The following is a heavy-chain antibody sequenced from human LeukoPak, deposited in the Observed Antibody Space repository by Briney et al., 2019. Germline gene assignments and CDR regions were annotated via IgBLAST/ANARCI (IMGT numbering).Heavy chain of an antibody. J-gene: IGHJ4*02. D-gene: IGHD2-21*02. CDR3: LKDPDFVVVTSIPFFNF. Sequence: PGGSLRLSCAASGFTFGSSAMTWVRQAPGKGLEWVSTVILSGALTYYADSVKGRFTISRANSKNMVFLQMNSLRVEDTAVYYCLKDPDFVVVTSIPFFNFWGQGTLVAVSS. V-gene: IGHV3-23*01. CDR2: VILSGALT. CDR1: GFTFGSSA.